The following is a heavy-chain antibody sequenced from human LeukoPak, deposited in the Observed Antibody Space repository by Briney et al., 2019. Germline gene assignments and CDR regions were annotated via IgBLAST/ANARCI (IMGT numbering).Heavy chain of an antibody. CDR2: IYPGDSDT. D-gene: IGHD2-21*02. Sequence: GESLKISCKGSGYSFTSYWIGWVRQMPGKSLEWMGIIYPGDSDTRYSPSFQGQVTISADKSISTAYLQWSSLKASDTAMYYCARQAYCGGDCYSVNWFDPWGQGTLVTVSS. J-gene: IGHJ5*02. CDR3: ARQAYCGGDCYSVNWFDP. CDR1: GYSFTSYW. V-gene: IGHV5-51*01.